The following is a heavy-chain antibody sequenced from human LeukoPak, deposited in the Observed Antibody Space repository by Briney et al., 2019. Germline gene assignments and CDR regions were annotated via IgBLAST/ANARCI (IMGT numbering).Heavy chain of an antibody. D-gene: IGHD2-2*01. J-gene: IGHJ5*02. CDR1: GGSLSSYY. CDR2: IYYSGST. Sequence: SETLSLTCTVSGGSLSSYYWSWLRQPPGKGLEWIGYIYYSGSTNYNPSLKSRVTISVDTSKNQFSLKLSSVTAADTAVYYCARLRSYCSSTSCYPGWFDPWGQGTLVTVSS. V-gene: IGHV4-59*08. CDR3: ARLRSYCSSTSCYPGWFDP.